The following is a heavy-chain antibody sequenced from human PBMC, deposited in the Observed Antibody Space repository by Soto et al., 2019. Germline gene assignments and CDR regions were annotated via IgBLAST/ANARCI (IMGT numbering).Heavy chain of an antibody. CDR1: GGSISSGDYY. CDR2: IYYSGST. V-gene: IGHV4-30-4*01. Sequence: QVQLQESGPGLVKPSQTLSLTCTVSGGSISSGDYYWSWIRQPPGKGLEWIGYIYYSGSTYYNPSLKSRVTISVDTSKNQFSLKLSSVTAADTAVYYCARDYQPSVLMGRRYFDLWGRGTLVTVSS. J-gene: IGHJ2*01. CDR3: ARDYQPSVLMGRRYFDL. D-gene: IGHD2-8*01.